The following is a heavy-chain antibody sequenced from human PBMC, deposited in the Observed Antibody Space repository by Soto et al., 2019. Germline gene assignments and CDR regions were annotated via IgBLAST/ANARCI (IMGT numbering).Heavy chain of an antibody. CDR3: AKDTVLRYFDWPKDYFDY. CDR1: GFTFSNYA. CDR2: ISGSGGST. V-gene: IGHV3-23*01. J-gene: IGHJ4*02. Sequence: PGGSLSLSSAASGFTFSNYAMSWVRPAPGKGLEWVSAISGSGGSTYYADSVKGRFTISRDNSKNTLYLQMNSLRAEDTAVYYCAKDTVLRYFDWPKDYFDYWGQGTLVTVSS. D-gene: IGHD3-9*01.